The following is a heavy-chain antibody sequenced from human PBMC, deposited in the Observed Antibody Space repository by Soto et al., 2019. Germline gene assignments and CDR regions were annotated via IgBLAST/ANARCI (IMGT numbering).Heavy chain of an antibody. CDR3: ASEEPLYYYGMDV. CDR2: ISYDGSNK. D-gene: IGHD1-1*01. V-gene: IGHV3-30-3*01. CDR1: GFTFSSYA. J-gene: IGHJ6*02. Sequence: QVQLVEAGGGXXQPGRSLRLSCAASGFTFSSYAMHWVRQAPGNGLEWVAVISYDGSNKYYADSVKGRFTISRDNSKNPLYLQMNSLRAEDTAVYYCASEEPLYYYGMDVWGQGPTVTVSS.